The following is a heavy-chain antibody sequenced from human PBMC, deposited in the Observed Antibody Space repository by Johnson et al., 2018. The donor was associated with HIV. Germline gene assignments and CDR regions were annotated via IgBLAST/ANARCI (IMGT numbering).Heavy chain of an antibody. J-gene: IGHJ3*02. Sequence: QVQLVESGGGVVQPGGSLRLSCAASGFTVSSNYMSWVRQAPGKGLEWVAFIPYDGSKTYYGDSVKGRLTISRDNSKNTLYLQMNSLRAEDTAVYYCANSDSSEMKLGAFDIWGQGTMVTVS. CDR3: ANSDSSEMKLGAFDI. CDR1: GFTVSSNY. D-gene: IGHD2-21*01. CDR2: IPYDGSKT. V-gene: IGHV3-30*02.